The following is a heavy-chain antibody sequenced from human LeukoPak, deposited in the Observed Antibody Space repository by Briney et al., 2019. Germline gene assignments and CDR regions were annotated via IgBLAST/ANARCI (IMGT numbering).Heavy chain of an antibody. D-gene: IGHD3-22*01. CDR2: ISGSGGST. V-gene: IGHV3-23*01. CDR1: GFTFSSYA. J-gene: IGHJ4*02. CDR3: AKVGVVVEDY. Sequence: GGSLRLSCAASGFTFSSYAMSWVRQAPGKGLEWVSSISGSGGSTYYADSVKGRFTISRDNSKSTLYLQMNSLRAEDTAVYYCAKVGVVVEDYWGQGTAVTVSS.